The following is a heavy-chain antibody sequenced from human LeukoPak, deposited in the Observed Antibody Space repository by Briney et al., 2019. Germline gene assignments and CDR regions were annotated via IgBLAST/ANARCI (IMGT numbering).Heavy chain of an antibody. CDR1: GFTFSSYW. CDR3: ARCGTVNYYYGIDV. D-gene: IGHD4-17*01. V-gene: IGHV3-7*01. Sequence: GGSLRLSCAASGFTFSSYWMSWVRQAPGKGLEWVANIKRDGSEKYYVDSVKGRFTISRDNAKNSLYLQMNSLRAEDTAVYYCARCGTVNYYYGIDVWGQGTTVTVSS. J-gene: IGHJ6*02. CDR2: IKRDGSEK.